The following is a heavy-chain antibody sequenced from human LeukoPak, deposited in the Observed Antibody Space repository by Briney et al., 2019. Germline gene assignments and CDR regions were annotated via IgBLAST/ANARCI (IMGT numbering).Heavy chain of an antibody. CDR2: IIPIFGTA. CDR3: AREEVTNGVY. Sequence: SVKVSCKASGCTFSSYAISWVRQAPGQGLEWMGRIIPIFGTANYAQKFQGRVTITTDESTSTANMELGSLRSEDTAVYYCAREEVTNGVYWGQGTLVTVSS. J-gene: IGHJ4*02. V-gene: IGHV1-69*05. CDR1: GCTFSSYA. D-gene: IGHD2-21*02.